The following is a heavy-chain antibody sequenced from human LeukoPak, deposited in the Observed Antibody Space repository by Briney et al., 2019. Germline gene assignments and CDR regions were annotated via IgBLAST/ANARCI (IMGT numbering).Heavy chain of an antibody. CDR2: ISSSSSYI. CDR3: ARDAVRAAIMGAFDI. D-gene: IGHD2-2*01. CDR1: GFTFSSYS. J-gene: IGHJ3*02. Sequence: GGSLRLSCAASGFTFSSYSMNWVRQAPGKGLEWVSSISSSSSYIYYADSVKGRFTISRDNAMKSLYLQMNRLRAEDTAVYYCARDAVRAAIMGAFDIWGQGTMVTVSS. V-gene: IGHV3-21*01.